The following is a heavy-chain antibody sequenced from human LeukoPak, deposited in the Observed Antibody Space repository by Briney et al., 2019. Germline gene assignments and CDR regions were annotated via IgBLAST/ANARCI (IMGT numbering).Heavy chain of an antibody. J-gene: IGHJ3*02. CDR2: INPNSGGT. CDR3: ARGPGDYDSSGYSDAFDI. CDR1: GYTFTGYY. Sequence: GASVKVSCKASGYTFTGYYMHWVRQAPGQGLEWMGWINPNSGGTNYAQKFQGRVTMTRNTSISTAYMELSSLRSEDTAVYYCARGPGDYDSSGYSDAFDIWGQGTMVTVSS. D-gene: IGHD3-22*01. V-gene: IGHV1-2*02.